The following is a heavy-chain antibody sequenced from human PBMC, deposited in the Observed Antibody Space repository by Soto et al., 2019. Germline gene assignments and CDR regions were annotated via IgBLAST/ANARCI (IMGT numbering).Heavy chain of an antibody. J-gene: IGHJ3*02. V-gene: IGHV3-7*05. Sequence: EMQLVESGGGLVQPGGSLRLSCAASESTSSYYWMTWVRQAPGKGLEWVANIKRDVSQMFYLNDVRGLFTISRDNANTSLYLQRNNLRAEDTALYYCARDVSPGSSFLYLDAFDIWGQGTMVTISS. CDR1: ESTSSYYW. CDR2: IKRDVSQM. D-gene: IGHD3-10*01. CDR3: ARDVSPGSSFLYLDAFDI.